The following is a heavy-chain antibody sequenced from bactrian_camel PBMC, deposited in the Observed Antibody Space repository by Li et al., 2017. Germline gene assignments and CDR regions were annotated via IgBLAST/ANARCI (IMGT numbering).Heavy chain of an antibody. Sequence: QVQLVESGGGSVQPGKSLRLSCKITGDPYSSNCRAWFRQAPGKEREGVAATYIGGGSTYYADSVKGRFTISHDAAKNSVDLQMNSLKPDDTAVYYCAATGQMLSVAGCRTQGTQVTVS. D-gene: IGHD1*01. J-gene: IGHJ4*01. CDR2: TYIGGGST. CDR1: GDPYSSNC. V-gene: IGHV3S54*01.